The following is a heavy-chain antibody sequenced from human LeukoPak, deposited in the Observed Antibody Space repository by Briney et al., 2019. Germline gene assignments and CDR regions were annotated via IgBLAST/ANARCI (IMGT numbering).Heavy chain of an antibody. V-gene: IGHV4-30-2*01. CDR3: ARGTMVRGVIHTFDY. D-gene: IGHD3-10*01. Sequence: SETLSLTCAVSGGSISSGGYSWSWIRQPPGKGLEWIGYIYHSGGTYYNPSLKSRVTISVDRSKNQFSLKLSSVTAADTAVYYCARGTMVRGVIHTFDYWGQGTLVTVSS. J-gene: IGHJ4*02. CDR2: IYHSGGT. CDR1: GGSISSGGYS.